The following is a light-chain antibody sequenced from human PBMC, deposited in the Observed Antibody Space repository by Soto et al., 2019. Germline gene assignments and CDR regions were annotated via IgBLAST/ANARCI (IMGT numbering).Light chain of an antibody. CDR3: QQYNSYSYT. J-gene: IGKJ5*01. V-gene: IGKV1-5*03. CDR2: KAS. CDR1: QSIKSW. Sequence: DIQMTQSPSSLSGSVGDRVTITCRASQSIKSWLAWYQQKPGKAPKLLIYKASSLESGVPSRFSGSGSGTEFTLTISSLQPDDFATYYCQQYNSYSYTFGQGTRLEIK.